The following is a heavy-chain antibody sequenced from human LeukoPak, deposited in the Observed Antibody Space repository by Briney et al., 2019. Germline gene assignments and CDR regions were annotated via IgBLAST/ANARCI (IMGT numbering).Heavy chain of an antibody. CDR3: ARGGLDLSSSDY. V-gene: IGHV3-21*01. CDR2: ISSSSNYI. CDR1: GFTFSGYS. J-gene: IGHJ4*02. D-gene: IGHD6-6*01. Sequence: KPGGSLRLSCAASGFTFSGYSMNWVRQAPGKGLEWVSSISSSSNYIYYADSVKGRFTISRDNAKNSLYLQMNSLRAEDTAVYYCARGGLDLSSSDYWGQGTLVTVSS.